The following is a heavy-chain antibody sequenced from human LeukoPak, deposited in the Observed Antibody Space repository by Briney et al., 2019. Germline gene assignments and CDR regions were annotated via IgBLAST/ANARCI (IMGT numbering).Heavy chain of an antibody. D-gene: IGHD3-9*01. CDR3: ARGIYEILTGPYAFDI. V-gene: IGHV3-23*01. J-gene: IGHJ3*02. CDR2: ISGSGGST. Sequence: GGSLRLSCAASGFTFSSYGMSWVRQAPGKGLEWVSAISGSGGSTYYADSVKGRFTISRDNSKNTLYLQMNSLRAEDTAVYYCARGIYEILTGPYAFDIWGHGTMVTVSS. CDR1: GFTFSSYG.